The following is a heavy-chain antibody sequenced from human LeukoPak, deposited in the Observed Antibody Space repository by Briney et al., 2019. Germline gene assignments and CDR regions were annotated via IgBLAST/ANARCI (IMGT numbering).Heavy chain of an antibody. V-gene: IGHV1-24*01. CDR3: ARDWDPDYVGWFDP. CDR1: GYTLTELS. Sequence: GASVKVSCKVSGYTLTELSMHWVRQAPGKGLEWMGGFDPEDGGTIYAQKFQGRVTMTEDTSTDTAYMELRGLRSDDTAVYYCARDWDPDYVGWFDPWGQGTLVTVSS. CDR2: FDPEDGGT. D-gene: IGHD4-17*01. J-gene: IGHJ5*02.